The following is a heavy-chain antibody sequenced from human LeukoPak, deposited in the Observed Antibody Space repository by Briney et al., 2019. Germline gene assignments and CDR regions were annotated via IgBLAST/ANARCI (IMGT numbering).Heavy chain of an antibody. CDR3: ATPMVRGVPY. CDR1: GFTFSSYA. CDR2: ISGSGGST. Sequence: GGSLRLSCAASGFTFSSYAMSWVRQAPGKGLEWVSAISGSGGSTYYADSVKGRFTISRDNSKNTLYLQMSSLRAGDTAVYYCATPMVRGVPYWGQGTLVTVSS. D-gene: IGHD3-10*01. V-gene: IGHV3-23*01. J-gene: IGHJ4*02.